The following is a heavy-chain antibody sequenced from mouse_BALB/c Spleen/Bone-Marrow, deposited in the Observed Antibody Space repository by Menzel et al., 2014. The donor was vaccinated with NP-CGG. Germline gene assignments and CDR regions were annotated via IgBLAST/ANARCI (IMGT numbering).Heavy chain of an antibody. Sequence: VQLQQSGPGLVQPSQSLSITCTVSGFSLTSYGVHWVRQSPGKGLEWLGVIWSGGGTDYNAAFISRLSISKDNSKSQVFFKMNSLQANDTAIYYCATDGYYVRFAYWGQGTLVTVSA. CDR1: GFSLTSYG. CDR3: ATDGYYVRFAY. D-gene: IGHD2-3*01. CDR2: IWSGGGT. V-gene: IGHV2-2*02. J-gene: IGHJ3*01.